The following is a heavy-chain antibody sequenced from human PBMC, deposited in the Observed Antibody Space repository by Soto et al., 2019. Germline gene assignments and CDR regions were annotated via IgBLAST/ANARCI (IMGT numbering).Heavy chain of an antibody. CDR1: GLTSGSFA. V-gene: IGHV3-23*01. D-gene: IGHD3-9*01. CDR2: ISGSGSNP. Sequence: RGSLRPSCVASGLTSGSFAMSWVRQAPGEGLEWVSAISGSGSNPYYADSVKGRCTISRDNSKNTLFLQLNSLRAEDTAVYYCAKSLRYFDWLFRPWNSMDVWGQGTTVTVSS. CDR3: AKSLRYFDWLFRPWNSMDV. J-gene: IGHJ6*02.